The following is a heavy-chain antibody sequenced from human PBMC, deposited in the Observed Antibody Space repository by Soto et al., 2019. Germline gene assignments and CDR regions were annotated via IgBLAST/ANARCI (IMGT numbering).Heavy chain of an antibody. V-gene: IGHV1-18*01. D-gene: IGHD2-2*01. J-gene: IGHJ5*02. CDR1: GYTFTSVG. CDR3: ARVIPGAEAWIDA. CDR2: ISPYTVDP. Sequence: QGQLVQSGVEVKKPGASVKVSCSASGYTFTSVGVTWVRQAPGQGLEWMGWISPYTVDPSYAQKFPGRVTMTIDTSYSTPYFHLRSLTSVDYGAYYCARVIPGAEAWIDAWGQGTMVTVSS.